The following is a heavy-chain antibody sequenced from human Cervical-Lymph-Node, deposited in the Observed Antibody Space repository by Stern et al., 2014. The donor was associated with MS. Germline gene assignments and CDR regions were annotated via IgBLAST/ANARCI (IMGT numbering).Heavy chain of an antibody. Sequence: QVQLGQSGAEMRKPGSSVKVSCKASGGTFSTYPINWVRQAPGQGLEWMGGIIPIFGTPNYAQRFQGRVTIAADESTNTAHMELSSLRSEDTAVYYCASPVTLTVGAMDVWGQGTTVTVSS. D-gene: IGHD3-16*01. CDR1: GGTFSTYP. CDR2: IIPIFGTP. CDR3: ASPVTLTVGAMDV. V-gene: IGHV1-69*01. J-gene: IGHJ6*02.